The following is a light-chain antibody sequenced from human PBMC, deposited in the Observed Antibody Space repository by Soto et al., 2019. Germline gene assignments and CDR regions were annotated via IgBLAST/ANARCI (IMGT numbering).Light chain of an antibody. Sequence: IVLTPSPGTLSLSPGERATLSCRASQSVSSSYLAWYQQKPGQAPRLLIYGASTRAAGIPDRFSGSESGTDFTLTISSLQPEDVATYYCQKYDSAPTFGPGTKV. V-gene: IGKV3-20*01. CDR1: QSVSSSY. CDR3: QKYDSAPT. J-gene: IGKJ1*01. CDR2: GAS.